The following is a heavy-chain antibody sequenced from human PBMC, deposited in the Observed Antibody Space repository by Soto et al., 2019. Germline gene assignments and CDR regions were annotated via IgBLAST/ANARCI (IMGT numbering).Heavy chain of an antibody. V-gene: IGHV1-69*13. CDR1: GGTFSSYA. J-gene: IGHJ6*02. D-gene: IGHD3-10*01. CDR3: ARGLPGSYTPYGMCV. Sequence: GASVKVSCKASGGTFSSYAISWVRQAPGQGLEWMGGIIPIFGTANYAQKFQGRVTITADESTSTAYMELSSLRSEDTAVYYCARGLPGSYTPYGMCVRGRRPTVTVSS. CDR2: IIPIFGTA.